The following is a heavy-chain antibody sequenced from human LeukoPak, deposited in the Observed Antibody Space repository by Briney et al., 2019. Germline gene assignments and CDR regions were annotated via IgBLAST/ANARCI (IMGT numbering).Heavy chain of an antibody. V-gene: IGHV4-59*11. CDR3: ARAWSYGSFDI. CDR1: GGSISSHY. CDR2: ISYSGST. Sequence: KPSKTLSLTCTVSGGSISSHYWSWIRQPPGKGLEWIGYISYSGSTNYNPSLKSRVTISVDTSKNQFSLKLSSVTAADTAVYYCARAWSYGSFDIWGQGTLVTVSS. J-gene: IGHJ3*02. D-gene: IGHD1-26*01.